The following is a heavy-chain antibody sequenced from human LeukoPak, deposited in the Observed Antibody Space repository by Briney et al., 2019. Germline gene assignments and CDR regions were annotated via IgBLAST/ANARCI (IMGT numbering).Heavy chain of an antibody. CDR3: ARMGGELLGPWFDY. D-gene: IGHD1-26*01. V-gene: IGHV1-18*01. CDR2: ISVYNGNT. CDR1: GYTFTSFS. Sequence: ASVKVSFTASGYTFTSFSITWVRQAPGQGLEWMGWISVYNGNTNYAQKLQGRVTMTTDTSTSTAYMELRSLRSDDTAVYYCARMGGELLGPWFDYWGQGTLVTVSS. J-gene: IGHJ4*02.